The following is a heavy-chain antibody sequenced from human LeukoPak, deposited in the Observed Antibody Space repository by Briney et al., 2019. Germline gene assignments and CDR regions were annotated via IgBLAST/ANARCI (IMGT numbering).Heavy chain of an antibody. CDR3: AKYLAGGWSYIDC. CDR1: GFTFSSNH. CDR2: ITGRGDNT. J-gene: IGHJ4*02. Sequence: GGSLRLSCAASGFTFSSNHMSWVRQAPGKGLEWVSGITGRGDNTYYTESVKGRFTISRDNYKNTLYLEMNSLRAEDTAVYYCAKYLAGGWSYIDCWGQGTLVTVSS. V-gene: IGHV3-23*01. D-gene: IGHD6-19*01.